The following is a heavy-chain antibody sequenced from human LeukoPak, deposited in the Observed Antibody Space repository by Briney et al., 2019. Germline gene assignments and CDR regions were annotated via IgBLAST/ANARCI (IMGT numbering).Heavy chain of an antibody. CDR1: GFSLRTSGVG. D-gene: IGHD6-13*01. Sequence: SGPTLVKPTQTLTLTSTFSGFSLRTSGVGVGWIRQHPGKALEWLALIYWDDDKRYSPSLKSSLTITKDTSKNQVVLSMTDMDPVDTATYYCTHRWVGSSWYWVYFDYWGPGTLVTVSS. J-gene: IGHJ4*02. CDR3: THRWVGSSWYWVYFDY. CDR2: IYWDDDK. V-gene: IGHV2-5*02.